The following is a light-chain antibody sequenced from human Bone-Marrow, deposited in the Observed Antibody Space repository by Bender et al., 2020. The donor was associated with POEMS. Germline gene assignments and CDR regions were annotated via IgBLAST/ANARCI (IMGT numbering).Light chain of an antibody. J-gene: IGLJ3*02. V-gene: IGLV2-8*01. CDR3: SSWDDSLSGWV. CDR2: EVD. Sequence: QSALTQPPSASGSPGQSVTISCTGTSSDVGAYKYVSWYQQHPGKSPKVLIFEVDKRPSGVPARFSGSKSGTSASLAISDIQSEDEGDYYCSSWDDSLSGWVFGGGTKLTVL. CDR1: SSDVGAYKY.